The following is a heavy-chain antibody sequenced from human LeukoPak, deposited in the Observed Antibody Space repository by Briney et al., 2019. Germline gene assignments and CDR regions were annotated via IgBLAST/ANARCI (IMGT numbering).Heavy chain of an antibody. J-gene: IGHJ5*02. Sequence: SETLSLTCTVSGGSISSGDYYWSWIRQPPGKGLEWIGCIYYGGSTYYNPSLKSRVTISVDTSKTQFSLKLSSVTAADTAVYYCARGRGDRGYSYGLPQKYNGVDPWGQGTLVTVSS. V-gene: IGHV4-30-4*01. CDR1: GGSISSGDYY. CDR3: ARGRGDRGYSYGLPQKYNGVDP. CDR2: IYYGGST. D-gene: IGHD5-18*01.